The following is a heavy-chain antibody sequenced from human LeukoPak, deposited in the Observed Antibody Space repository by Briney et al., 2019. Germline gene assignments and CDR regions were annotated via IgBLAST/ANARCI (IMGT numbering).Heavy chain of an antibody. J-gene: IGHJ4*02. Sequence: GGSLRLSCAASGFTFGSYAKHWVRQAPGKGLEWLGLVSYDGGNTYYGDSVRGRFSISRDNSKNTVYLQMNSPRADDSALYYCVRDVGVGTGIYYYFDYWGQGTLVTVSS. CDR1: GFTFGSYA. CDR3: VRDVGVGTGIYYYFDY. D-gene: IGHD2-8*02. CDR2: VSYDGGNT. V-gene: IGHV3-33*01.